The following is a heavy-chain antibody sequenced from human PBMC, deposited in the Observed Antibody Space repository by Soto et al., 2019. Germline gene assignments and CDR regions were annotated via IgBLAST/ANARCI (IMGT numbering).Heavy chain of an antibody. Sequence: GASVKVSCKASGFTFTSSAVQWVRQARGQRLEWIGWIVVGSGNTNYAQKFQERVTITRDMSASTAYMELSSLRSEDTAVYYCASQGTSRWYYYYYMDVWGKGTSVTVSS. CDR1: GFTFTSSA. V-gene: IGHV1-58*01. D-gene: IGHD1-1*01. CDR3: ASQGTSRWYYYYYMDV. J-gene: IGHJ6*03. CDR2: IVVGSGNT.